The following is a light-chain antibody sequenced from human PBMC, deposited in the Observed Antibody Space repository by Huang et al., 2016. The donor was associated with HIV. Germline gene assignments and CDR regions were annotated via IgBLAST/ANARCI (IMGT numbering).Light chain of an antibody. J-gene: IGKJ1*01. CDR3: HQYNNWPPWT. CDR1: QSVSSN. V-gene: IGKV3-15*01. Sequence: ETVMTQTPATLSVSPGERATLFCRASQSVSSNLAWYQHKPGQAPRLLIYGASTRPTGIPGRFSGSGSGTEFTLTISSLQSEEFAVYYCHQYNNWPPWTFGQGTKVEIK. CDR2: GAS.